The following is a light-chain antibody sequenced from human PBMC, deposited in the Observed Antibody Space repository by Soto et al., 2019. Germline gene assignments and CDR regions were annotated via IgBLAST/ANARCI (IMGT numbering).Light chain of an antibody. J-gene: IGLJ2*01. CDR1: SSDVGGYNY. CDR3: SSYTPSSTVV. V-gene: IGLV2-14*01. CDR2: DVS. Sequence: QSALTQPASVSGSPGQSITISCTGTSSDVGGYNYVSWYQQHPGKAPKVMIYDVSNRPSGVSNRFSGSKSGNTASLTISGLQAGDEADYYCSSYTPSSTVVFGGGTKLTVL.